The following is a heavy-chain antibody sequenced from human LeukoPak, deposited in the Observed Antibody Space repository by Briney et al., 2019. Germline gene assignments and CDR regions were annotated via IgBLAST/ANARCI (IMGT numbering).Heavy chain of an antibody. CDR3: ARAVVVMGAPRFDP. V-gene: IGHV4-61*01. J-gene: IGHJ5*02. Sequence: PSETLSLTCTVSGVSVSSGSYYWSWIRQPPGKGLEWIGYIYYSGSTNYNPPLKSRVTISVDTSKNQFSLKLSSVTAADTAVYYCARAVVVMGAPRFDPWGQGTLVTVSS. D-gene: IGHD2-15*01. CDR2: IYYSGST. CDR1: GVSVSSGSYY.